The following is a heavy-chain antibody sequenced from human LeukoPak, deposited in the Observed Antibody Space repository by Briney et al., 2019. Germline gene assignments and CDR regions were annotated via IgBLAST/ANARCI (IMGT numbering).Heavy chain of an antibody. CDR2: IWYDVSNK. D-gene: IGHD6-19*01. J-gene: IGHJ4*02. Sequence: GRSLRLSCAASGVTFSSDGMRWVRQAPGKGLEWVAVIWYDVSNKYYADSVKGRFTISRDNSNNTLHMQMTSLRAEDTAVYYRARAPHTNIAVAGPNDYWGQGNLVTVSS. CDR1: GVTFSSDG. V-gene: IGHV3-33*01. CDR3: ARAPHTNIAVAGPNDY.